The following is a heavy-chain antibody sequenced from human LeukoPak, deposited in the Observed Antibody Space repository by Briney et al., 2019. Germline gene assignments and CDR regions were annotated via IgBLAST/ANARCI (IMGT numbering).Heavy chain of an antibody. CDR1: GFTFSSYA. CDR3: AKDGVRSKTLIRTEFDY. D-gene: IGHD1-14*01. Sequence: GGSLRLSCAASGFTFSSYAMSWVHQAPGKGLEWVSAISGSGGSTYYADSVKGRFTISRDNSKNTLYLQMNSLRAEDTAVYYCAKDGVRSKTLIRTEFDYWGQGTLVTVSS. J-gene: IGHJ4*02. V-gene: IGHV3-23*01. CDR2: ISGSGGST.